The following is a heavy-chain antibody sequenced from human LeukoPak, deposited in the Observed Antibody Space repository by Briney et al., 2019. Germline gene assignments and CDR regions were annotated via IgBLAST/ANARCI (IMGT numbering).Heavy chain of an antibody. CDR3: TTLANYGSGSPVDF. Sequence: SETLSLTCAVSGGSMNRGNFWTWVRQPPGKGLEWIGEIFHSGATHYNLSLKSRVTISIDNSKNQFSLKLTSVTAADTAVYYCTTLANYGSGSPVDFWGQGTLITVSS. V-gene: IGHV4-4*02. CDR1: GGSMNRGNF. D-gene: IGHD3-10*01. J-gene: IGHJ4*02. CDR2: IFHSGAT.